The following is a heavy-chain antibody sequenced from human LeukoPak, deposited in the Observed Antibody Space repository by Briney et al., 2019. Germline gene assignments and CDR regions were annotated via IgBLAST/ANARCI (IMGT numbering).Heavy chain of an antibody. V-gene: IGHV4-61*01. D-gene: IGHD3-10*01. J-gene: IGHJ4*02. CDR1: GGSISSGSYY. Sequence: SETLSLTCSVSGGSISSGSYYWSWIRQPPGKGLECIGYIYYSGSTNYNPSLKSRVTISVDTSKNQFSLRLSSVTAADTAVYYCARDPPGSRSYFDYWGQGTLVTVSS. CDR3: ARDPPGSRSYFDY. CDR2: IYYSGST.